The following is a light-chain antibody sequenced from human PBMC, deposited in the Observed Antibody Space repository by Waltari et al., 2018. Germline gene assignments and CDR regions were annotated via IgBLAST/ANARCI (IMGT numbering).Light chain of an antibody. Sequence: QSVLTQPPSASGSPGQRVTISCSGSSSNIGSNTVNWYQQLPGTAPKLLIYTNNPRPSGVPDRLSGSKSGTSASLAISGLQSEDEADYYCAAWDDSLNGNVVFGGGTKLTVL. CDR3: AAWDDSLNGNVV. V-gene: IGLV1-44*01. J-gene: IGLJ2*01. CDR1: SSNIGSNT. CDR2: TNN.